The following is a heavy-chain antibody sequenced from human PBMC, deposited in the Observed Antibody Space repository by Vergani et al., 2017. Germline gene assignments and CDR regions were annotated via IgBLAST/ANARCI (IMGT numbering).Heavy chain of an antibody. J-gene: IGHJ4*02. D-gene: IGHD3-16*01. V-gene: IGHV3-9*01. Sequence: EVQLVESGGGLVQPGRSLRLSCAASGFPFDDYAMHWVRQAPGKGLEWVSGISWNSGSLGYSDSVKGRFTIYRDNAKKAVFLQMNNLRHEDTALYFCGKDNDYDAYGPFDLWGQGTLVTVSS. CDR2: ISWNSGSL. CDR1: GFPFDDYA. CDR3: GKDNDYDAYGPFDL.